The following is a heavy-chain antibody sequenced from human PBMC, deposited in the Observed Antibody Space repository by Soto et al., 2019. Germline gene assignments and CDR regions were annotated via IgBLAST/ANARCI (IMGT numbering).Heavy chain of an antibody. CDR2: IYYSGST. J-gene: IGHJ4*02. CDR3: ARVSGDVDY. D-gene: IGHD2-21*02. Sequence: PSETLSLTCAVSGGSISSYYWSWIRQPPGKGLEWIGYIYYSGSTNYNPSLKSRVTISVDTSKNQFSLKLSSVTAADTAAYYCARVSGDVDYWGQGTLVTVSS. CDR1: GGSISSYY. V-gene: IGHV4-59*01.